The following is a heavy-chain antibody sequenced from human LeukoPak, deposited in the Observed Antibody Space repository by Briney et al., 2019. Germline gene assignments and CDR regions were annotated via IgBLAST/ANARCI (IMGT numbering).Heavy chain of an antibody. J-gene: IGHJ4*02. CDR3: AKEGLYYYDSSGYWLY. V-gene: IGHV3-23*01. CDR1: GFTFSSYA. Sequence: GGSLRLSCAASGFTFSSYAMSWVRQAPGKGLEWVSVISGSGGSTYYADSVKGRFTVSRDNSKNTLYLQMNSLRAEDTAVYYCAKEGLYYYDSSGYWLYWGQGTLVTVSS. CDR2: ISGSGGST. D-gene: IGHD3-22*01.